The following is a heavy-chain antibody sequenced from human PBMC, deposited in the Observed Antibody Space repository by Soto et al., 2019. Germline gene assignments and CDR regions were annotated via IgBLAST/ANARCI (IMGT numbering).Heavy chain of an antibody. V-gene: IGHV1-18*01. CDR2: ISAYNGNT. CDR1: GYTFTRYG. Sequence: QVQLVQSGAEVKKPGASVKVSFKASGYTFTRYGISWVRQAPGQGLEWMGWISAYNGNTNYAQKLQGRVTMTTDTSTSTAYMELRSLRSDDTAVYYCARDLLAGTRYYYGMDVWGQGTTVTVSS. J-gene: IGHJ6*02. CDR3: ARDLLAGTRYYYGMDV. D-gene: IGHD6-13*01.